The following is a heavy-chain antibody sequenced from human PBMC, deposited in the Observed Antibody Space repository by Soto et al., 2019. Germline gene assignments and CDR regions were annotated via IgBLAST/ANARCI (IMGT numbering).Heavy chain of an antibody. J-gene: IGHJ5*02. D-gene: IGHD6-13*01. Sequence: QVQLVQSGAEVKKPGSSVKVSCKASGGTFSSYTISWVRQAPGQGLEWMGRIIPILGIANYAQKFQGRVTLTADKSTSTAYLELSSLRSEDTAVYYCARSPSIAAAGIGGFDPWGQGTLVTVSS. CDR2: IIPILGIA. V-gene: IGHV1-69*02. CDR1: GGTFSSYT. CDR3: ARSPSIAAAGIGGFDP.